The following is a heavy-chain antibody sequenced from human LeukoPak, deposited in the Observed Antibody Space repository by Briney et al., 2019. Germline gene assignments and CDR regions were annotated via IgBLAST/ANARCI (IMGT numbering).Heavy chain of an antibody. CDR3: TRDSVF. Sequence: ARGSLRLSCAASGFAFSTYWMDRVRQAPGKGLEWVGNINQDGSVKHYVDSVRGRFTISRDNARNSVYLQMNALRVEDTAVYYCTRDSVFWGQGTLVTASS. J-gene: IGHJ4*02. CDR1: GFAFSTYW. V-gene: IGHV3-7*01. CDR2: INQDGSVK.